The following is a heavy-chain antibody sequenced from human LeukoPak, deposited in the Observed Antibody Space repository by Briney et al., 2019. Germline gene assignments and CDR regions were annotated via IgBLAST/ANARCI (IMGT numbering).Heavy chain of an antibody. CDR3: ARGAPGY. CDR2: INHSGST. J-gene: IGHJ4*02. V-gene: IGHV4-34*01. CDR1: GGSFSGYY. Sequence: SETLSLTCAAYGGSFSGYYWTWIRQPPGKGLEWIGEINHSGSTNYNPSLKSRVTISVDTSKNQFSLKVNSVTAADTAVYYCARGAPGYWGQGTLVTVSS.